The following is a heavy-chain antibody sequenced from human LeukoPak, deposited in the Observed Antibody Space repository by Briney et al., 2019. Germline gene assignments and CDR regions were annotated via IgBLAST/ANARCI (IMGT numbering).Heavy chain of an antibody. Sequence: PGGSLRLSCAASGFTFSSYWMSWVRQAPGKGLEWVANIKQDGSEKYYVDSVKGRFTISRDNAKNSLYLQMNSLRAEDTAVYYCARDRYYYGSGSPILGYWGQGTLVTVPS. CDR2: IKQDGSEK. J-gene: IGHJ4*02. CDR3: ARDRYYYGSGSPILGY. D-gene: IGHD3-10*01. V-gene: IGHV3-7*04. CDR1: GFTFSSYW.